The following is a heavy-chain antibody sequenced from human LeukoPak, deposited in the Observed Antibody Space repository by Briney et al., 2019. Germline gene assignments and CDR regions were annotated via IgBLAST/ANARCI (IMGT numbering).Heavy chain of an antibody. CDR3: ARSGGYGWDY. D-gene: IGHD5-12*01. J-gene: IGHJ4*02. Sequence: GGSLRLSCAASGFIFSNYWMTWVRQAPGKALEWVADIKPDGSGEYYVDSLKGRFTISRDNAENSLFLQMNNLRVDDTAVYYCARSGGYGWDYWGQGAVVTVSS. CDR1: GFIFSNYW. CDR2: IKPDGSGE. V-gene: IGHV3-7*01.